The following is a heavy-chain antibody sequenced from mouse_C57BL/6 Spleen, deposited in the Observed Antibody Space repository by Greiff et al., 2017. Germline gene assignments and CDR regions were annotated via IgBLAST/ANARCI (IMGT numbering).Heavy chain of an antibody. D-gene: IGHD5-1*01. Sequence: VQLKESGPGLVKPSQSLSLTCSVTGYSITSGYYWNWIRQFPGNKLEWMGYISYDGSNNYNPSLKNRIAITRDTSKNQFFLKLNSVTTEDTATXYCARGEYSFAYWGQGTLVTVSA. V-gene: IGHV3-6*01. CDR3: ARGEYSFAY. CDR1: GYSITSGYY. J-gene: IGHJ3*01. CDR2: ISYDGSN.